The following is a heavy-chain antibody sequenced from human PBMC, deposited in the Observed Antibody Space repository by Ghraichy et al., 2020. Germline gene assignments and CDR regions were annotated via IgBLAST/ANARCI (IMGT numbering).Heavy chain of an antibody. CDR3: VRDGGLSFTYTELDS. CDR2: ISASIGST. J-gene: IGHJ4*02. CDR1: GDAFNSYG. D-gene: IGHD3-16*01. V-gene: IGHV1-18*01. Sequence: ASVKVSCKTSGDAFNSYGTSWVRQAPGQGLEWMGWISASIGSTHSAHNVQGRLTLTSDTSTSTAYMELRSLRPDDTAVYYCVRDGGLSFTYTELDSWGQGTLDTVSS.